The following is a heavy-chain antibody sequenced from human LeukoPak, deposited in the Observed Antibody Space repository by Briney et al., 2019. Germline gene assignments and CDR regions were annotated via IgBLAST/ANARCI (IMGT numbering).Heavy chain of an antibody. J-gene: IGHJ3*02. D-gene: IGHD3-22*01. CDR2: IYYSGST. CDR1: GGSISSYY. V-gene: IGHV4-59*01. CDR3: ARYDDSSGYYPNDAFDI. Sequence: SETLSLTCTVSGGSISSYYWSWIRQPPGKGLEWIGYIYYSGSTNYNPSLKGRVTISVDTSKNQFSLKLSSVTAADTAVYYCARYDDSSGYYPNDAFDIWGQGTMVTVSS.